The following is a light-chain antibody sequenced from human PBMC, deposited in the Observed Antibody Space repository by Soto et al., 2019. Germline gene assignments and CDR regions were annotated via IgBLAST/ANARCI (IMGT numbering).Light chain of an antibody. CDR3: QPRSNWTPYT. V-gene: IGKV3-11*01. CDR1: QSVSSY. CDR2: DAS. Sequence: EIVLTQSPATLSLSPGERATLSCRASQSVSSYLDWYQQKPGQAPRLLIYDASNRTIGIPASFSGSGSGTDFSLTITIREPEDFAFYYCQPRSNWTPYTFGQGTKLEIK. J-gene: IGKJ2*01.